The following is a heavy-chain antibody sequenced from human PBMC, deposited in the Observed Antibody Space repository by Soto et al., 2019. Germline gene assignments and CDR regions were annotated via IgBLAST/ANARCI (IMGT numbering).Heavy chain of an antibody. Sequence: SETLSLTCTVSGGSISSYYWSWIRQPPGKGLEWIGYIYYSGSTNYNPSLKSRVTISVDTSKNQFSLKLSSVTAADTAVYYCAGPLFGRGNWFDPWGQGTLVTVSS. J-gene: IGHJ5*02. V-gene: IGHV4-59*01. CDR3: AGPLFGRGNWFDP. CDR1: GGSISSYY. D-gene: IGHD3-10*01. CDR2: IYYSGST.